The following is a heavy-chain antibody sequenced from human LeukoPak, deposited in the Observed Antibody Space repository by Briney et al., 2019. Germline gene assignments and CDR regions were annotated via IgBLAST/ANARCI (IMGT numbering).Heavy chain of an antibody. V-gene: IGHV3-48*03. CDR3: ARDRGYSNFDY. D-gene: IGHD4-11*01. CDR2: IGTIISTT. Sequence: GGSLRLSCAASGFNFRIHEMNWVRQAPGKGLEWVSYIGTIISTTYYADSVKGRFTVSRDDAKSSLYLQMSSLRAEDTAVYYCARDRGYSNFDYWGQGTLLTVSS. CDR1: GFNFRIHE. J-gene: IGHJ4*02.